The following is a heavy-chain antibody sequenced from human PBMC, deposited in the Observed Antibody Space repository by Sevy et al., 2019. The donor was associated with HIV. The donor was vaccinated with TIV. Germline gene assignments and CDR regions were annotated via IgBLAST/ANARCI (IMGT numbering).Heavy chain of an antibody. V-gene: IGHV3-53*01. D-gene: IGHD3-16*02. CDR3: ARDHYDSPWGSYRYYFDY. CDR2: IYAGGST. Sequence: GGSLRLSCAASGFAVSSNYMSWVRQAPGKGLEWVSVIYAGGSTYYADSVKGRFTISRDNSKNTVYLQMNSLRAEDTAVYYCARDHYDSPWGSYRYYFDYWGQGTLVTVSS. J-gene: IGHJ4*02. CDR1: GFAVSSNY.